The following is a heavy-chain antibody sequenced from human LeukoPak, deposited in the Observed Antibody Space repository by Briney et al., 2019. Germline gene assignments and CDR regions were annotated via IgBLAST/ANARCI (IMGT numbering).Heavy chain of an antibody. CDR2: MNPNSGNT. V-gene: IGHV1-8*01. Sequence: ASVKVSCKASGYTFTSYDINWVRQATGQGLEWMGWMNPNSGNTGYAQKFQGRVTMTRNTSISTAYMELSSLRSEDTAVYYCVRDHGYYSDTTGLDVFDIWGQGTMVTVSS. CDR1: GYTFTSYD. J-gene: IGHJ3*02. CDR3: VRDHGYYSDTTGLDVFDI. D-gene: IGHD3-22*01.